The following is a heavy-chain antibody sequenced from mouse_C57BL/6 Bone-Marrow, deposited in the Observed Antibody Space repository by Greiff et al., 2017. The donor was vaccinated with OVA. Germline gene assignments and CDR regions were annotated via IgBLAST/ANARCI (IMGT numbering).Heavy chain of an antibody. CDR3: ARRYYGSREDAMDY. V-gene: IGHV5-6*01. J-gene: IGHJ4*01. Sequence: EVQRVESGGDLVKPGGSLKLSCAASGFTFSSYGMSWVRQTPDKRLEWVATISSGGSYTYYPDSVKGRFTISRDNAKNTLYLQMSSLKSEDTAMYYCARRYYGSREDAMDYWGQGTSVTVSS. D-gene: IGHD1-1*01. CDR1: GFTFSSYG. CDR2: ISSGGSYT.